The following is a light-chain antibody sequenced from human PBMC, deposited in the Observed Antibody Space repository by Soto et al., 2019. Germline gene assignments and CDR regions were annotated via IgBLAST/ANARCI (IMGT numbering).Light chain of an antibody. V-gene: IGKV1-12*01. J-gene: IGKJ2*03. CDR1: HDVSSW. Sequence: DIQMTQSPSSFSASVGDRVTITCRASHDVSSWLAWYQQKPGKAPRLLIYGASTLQSGVPSRFSGSGSWTDFTLTISSLQPEDFATYYCQHANSPYSFGHGTQLEIK. CDR2: GAS. CDR3: QHANSPYS.